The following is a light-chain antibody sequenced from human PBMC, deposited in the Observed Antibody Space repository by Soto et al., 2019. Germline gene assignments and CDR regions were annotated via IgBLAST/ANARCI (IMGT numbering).Light chain of an antibody. CDR3: QQYNNWPRT. V-gene: IGKV3-15*01. CDR2: GAS. J-gene: IGKJ1*01. Sequence: EIVLTQSPATLSLSPGERATLSCRASQSVSSNLAWYQQKPGQAPRLLIYGASNRATGVPARFSGSVSGTEFTLTISSLQSEDFAVYYCQQYNNWPRTFGQGTKVDIK. CDR1: QSVSSN.